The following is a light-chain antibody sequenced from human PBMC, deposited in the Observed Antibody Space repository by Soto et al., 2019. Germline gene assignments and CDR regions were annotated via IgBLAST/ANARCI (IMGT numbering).Light chain of an antibody. CDR1: QSVSSSY. J-gene: IGKJ1*01. CDR2: GAS. V-gene: IGKV3-20*01. CDR3: QQYNSYST. Sequence: DIVMTQSPGTLSVSPGERATLSCRASQSVSSSYLAWYQQKPGQAPRLLIYGASSRATGIPDRFRGSGSGTDFTLTISSLQPDDFATYYCQQYNSYSTFGQGTKVDIK.